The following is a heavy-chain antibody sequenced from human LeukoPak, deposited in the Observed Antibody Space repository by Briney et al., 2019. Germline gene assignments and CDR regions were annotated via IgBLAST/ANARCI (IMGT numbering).Heavy chain of an antibody. D-gene: IGHD2-2*01. V-gene: IGHV3-30*18. Sequence: GGSLRLSCAASGFTFSSYGVHWVRQAPGKGLEWVAVISYDGSNKYYADSVKGRFTISRDNSKNTLYLQMNSLRAEDTAVYYCAKETHAHRYCSSSSCYYFDYWGQGTLVTVSS. CDR3: AKETHAHRYCSSSSCYYFDY. CDR2: ISYDGSNK. J-gene: IGHJ4*02. CDR1: GFTFSSYG.